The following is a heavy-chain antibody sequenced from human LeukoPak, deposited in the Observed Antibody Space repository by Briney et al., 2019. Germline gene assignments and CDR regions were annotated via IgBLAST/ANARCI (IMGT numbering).Heavy chain of an antibody. J-gene: IGHJ4*02. CDR1: GFSLSTSGVG. CDR2: IYWDDDK. V-gene: IGHV2-5*02. Sequence: SGPTLVNPTQTLTLTCTFSGFSLSTSGVGVGWIRQPPGKALEWLALIYWDDDKRYSPSLKSRLTITKDTSKNQVVLTMTNMDPMDTATYFCAHRHPGEDSIRYYWYFDYWGQGTLVTVSS. D-gene: IGHD3-22*01. CDR3: AHRHPGEDSIRYYWYFDY.